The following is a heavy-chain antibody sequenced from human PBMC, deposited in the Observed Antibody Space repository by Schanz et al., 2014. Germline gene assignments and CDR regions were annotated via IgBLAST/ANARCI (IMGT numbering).Heavy chain of an antibody. CDR3: AKDLAAVGVFDY. Sequence: QVQLVESGGGVVQPGRSLRLSCATSGLNFDYYGMNWVRQAPGKGLEWVANIGYDGSEKYYVDSVKGRFTISRDNSKDTLDLQMNSLRAEDTAIYYCAKDLAAVGVFDYWGQGSLVTVSS. V-gene: IGHV3-33*06. D-gene: IGHD6-13*01. J-gene: IGHJ4*02. CDR1: GLNFDYYG. CDR2: IGYDGSEK.